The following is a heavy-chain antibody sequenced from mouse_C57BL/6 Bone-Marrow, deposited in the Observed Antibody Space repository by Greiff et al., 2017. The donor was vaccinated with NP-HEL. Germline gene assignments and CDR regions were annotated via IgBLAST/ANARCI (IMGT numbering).Heavy chain of an antibody. J-gene: IGHJ2*01. D-gene: IGHD2-3*01. CDR3: VRQGYDGYYLDY. V-gene: IGHV10-1*01. CDR1: GFSFNTYA. CDR2: LRSKSNNYAT. Sequence: EVQLVESGGGLVQPKGSLKLSCAASGFSFNTYAMNWVRQAPGKGLEWVTRLRSKSNNYATYYADSLKDRFTISRDDSESMLYLQMNNLKTEDTAMYYGVRQGYDGYYLDYWGQGTTLTVSS.